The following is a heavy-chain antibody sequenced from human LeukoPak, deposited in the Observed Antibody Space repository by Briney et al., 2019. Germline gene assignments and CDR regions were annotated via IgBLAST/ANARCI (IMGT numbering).Heavy chain of an antibody. CDR2: IYTSGST. J-gene: IGHJ4*02. Sequence: SETLSLTCTVSGGSISSGSYYWSWIRQPAGKGLEWIGRIYTSGSTNYNPSLKSRVTISVDTSKNQFSLKLSSVTAADTAVYYCATEKMVRGVIIVDYWGQGTLVTVSS. CDR1: GGSISSGSYY. D-gene: IGHD3-10*01. V-gene: IGHV4-61*02. CDR3: ATEKMVRGVIIVDY.